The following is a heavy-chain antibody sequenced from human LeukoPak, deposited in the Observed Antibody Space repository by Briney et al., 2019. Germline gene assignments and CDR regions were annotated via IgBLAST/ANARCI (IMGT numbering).Heavy chain of an antibody. J-gene: IGHJ4*02. CDR1: GYSFNSYW. CDR2: IHHGESDI. Sequence: VAALKISCKGSGYSFNSYWIGWVRQLPGKGLEWRGIIHHGESDIRYSPSFQGQVTISADKSITTASLQWSSLKASDTAMYYCARSPYGYCTNGVCYAVDYWGQGTLVTVSS. D-gene: IGHD2-8*01. V-gene: IGHV5-51*01. CDR3: ARSPYGYCTNGVCYAVDY.